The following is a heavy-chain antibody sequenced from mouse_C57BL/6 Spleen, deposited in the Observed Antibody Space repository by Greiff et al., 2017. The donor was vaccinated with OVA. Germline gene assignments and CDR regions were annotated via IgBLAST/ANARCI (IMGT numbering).Heavy chain of an antibody. D-gene: IGHD2-1*01. CDR1: GYTFTDYN. CDR2: INPNNGGT. V-gene: IGHV1-18*01. CDR3: ARFSLYYDAMDY. J-gene: IGHJ4*01. Sequence: VQLQQSGPELVKPGASVKIPCKASGYTFTDYNMDWVKQSHGKSLEWIGDINPNNGGTIYNQKFKGKATLTVDKSSSTAYMALRSLTSEDTAVYYCARFSLYYDAMDYWGQGTSVTVSS.